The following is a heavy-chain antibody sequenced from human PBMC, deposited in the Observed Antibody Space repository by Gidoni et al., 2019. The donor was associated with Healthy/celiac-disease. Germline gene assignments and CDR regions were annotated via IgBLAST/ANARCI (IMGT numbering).Heavy chain of an antibody. J-gene: IGHJ6*02. CDR1: GFTFSSYG. CDR3: AKDSRPYYYYYGMDV. V-gene: IGHV3-30*18. Sequence: QVQLVESGGGVVQPGRSLRLSCAASGFTFSSYGMHWVRQAPGKGLEWVAVISYDGSNKYYADSVKGRFTISRDNSKNTLYLQMNSLRAEDTAVYYCAKDSRPYYYYYGMDVWGQGTTVTVSS. CDR2: ISYDGSNK.